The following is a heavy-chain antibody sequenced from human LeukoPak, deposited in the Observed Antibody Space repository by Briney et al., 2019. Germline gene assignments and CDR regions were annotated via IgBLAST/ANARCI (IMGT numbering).Heavy chain of an antibody. V-gene: IGHV3-49*04. CDR3: TRVSGYYLLPDY. CDR1: AFTFSSYW. D-gene: IGHD3-22*01. Sequence: GGSLRLSCGASAFTFSSYWMSWVRQAPGKGLEWVGFIRSKAYGGTTEYAASVKGRFTISRDDSKSIAYLQMNSLKTEDTAVYYCTRVSGYYLLPDYWGQGTLVTVSS. J-gene: IGHJ4*02. CDR2: IRSKAYGGTT.